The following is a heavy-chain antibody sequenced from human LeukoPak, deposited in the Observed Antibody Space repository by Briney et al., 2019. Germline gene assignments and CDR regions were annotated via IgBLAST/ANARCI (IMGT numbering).Heavy chain of an antibody. J-gene: IGHJ3*02. V-gene: IGHV3-43*01. CDR2: ISWDGGST. Sequence: GGSLRLSCAASGFTFDDYTMHWVRQAPGKGLEWVSLISWDGGSTYYADSVKGRFTISRDNSKNSLYLQMNSLRTEDTALYYCAKGVLGDIVVAPAAVGAFDIWGQGTMVTVSS. CDR1: GFTFDDYT. CDR3: AKGVLGDIVVAPAAVGAFDI. D-gene: IGHD2-2*01.